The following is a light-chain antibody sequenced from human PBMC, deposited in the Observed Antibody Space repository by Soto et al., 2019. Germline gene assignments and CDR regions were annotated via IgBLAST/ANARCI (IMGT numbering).Light chain of an antibody. Sequence: DIHLTQSPSTLSASVGDRVTITCRASQSISSWLAWYQHKRGKAPKLLVYKASTLESVVPSRFSGSGPGTEFDLTIISLQADDFANEHCQHRVNHMCTFGERTNVEL. J-gene: IGKJ1*01. CDR2: KAS. V-gene: IGKV1-5*03. CDR3: QHRVNHMCT. CDR1: QSISSW.